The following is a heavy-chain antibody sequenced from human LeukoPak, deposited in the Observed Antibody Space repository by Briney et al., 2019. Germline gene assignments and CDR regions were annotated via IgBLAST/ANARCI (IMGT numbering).Heavy chain of an antibody. Sequence: ASVKVSCKASGYTFTSYYMHWVRQAPGQGLEWMGIINPSGGSTSYAQKFQGRVTMTRDMSTSTVYMELSSLRSEDTAVYYCARDSVRMIVEPGAYYYYYYMDVWGKGTTVTISS. J-gene: IGHJ6*03. CDR3: ARDSVRMIVEPGAYYYYYYMDV. D-gene: IGHD3-22*01. CDR1: GYTFTSYY. V-gene: IGHV1-46*01. CDR2: INPSGGST.